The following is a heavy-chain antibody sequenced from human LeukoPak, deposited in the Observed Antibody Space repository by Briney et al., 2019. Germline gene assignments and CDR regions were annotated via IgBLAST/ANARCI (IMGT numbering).Heavy chain of an antibody. V-gene: IGHV4-59*10. CDR2: IYTSGSA. CDR3: ARGPLYSSSWYVY. Sequence: PSETLSLTCAVYGGSFSGYYWSWIRQPAGKGLEWIGRIYTSGSANYNPSLKSRVTISVDTSKNQFSMKLSSVTAADTAVYYCARGPLYSSSWYVYWGQGTLVTVSS. D-gene: IGHD6-13*01. CDR1: GGSFSGYY. J-gene: IGHJ4*02.